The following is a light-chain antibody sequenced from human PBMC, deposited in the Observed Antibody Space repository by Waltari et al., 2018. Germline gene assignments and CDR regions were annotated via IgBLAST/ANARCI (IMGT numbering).Light chain of an antibody. Sequence: QSVLTQPPSASGTPGQRVTISCSGSRSNIGSNYVYWYQQLPGTAPKLLIYRNNQRPSGVAVRFSGAKAGTSASLAISGLRSEDESDYYCAAWDDSLSGRVFGGGTKVTVL. V-gene: IGLV1-47*01. CDR3: AAWDDSLSGRV. CDR1: RSNIGSNY. CDR2: RNN. J-gene: IGLJ3*02.